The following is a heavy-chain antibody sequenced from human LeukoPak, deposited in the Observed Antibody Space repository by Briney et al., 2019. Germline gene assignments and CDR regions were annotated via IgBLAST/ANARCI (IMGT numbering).Heavy chain of an antibody. J-gene: IGHJ4*02. V-gene: IGHV4-39*07. CDR3: ARGLAGSRPMVRGVIFDY. D-gene: IGHD3-10*01. CDR1: GGSISSSSYY. Sequence: SETLSLTCTVSGGSISSSSYYWGWIRQPPGKGLEWIGSIYYSGSTNYNPSLKSRVTISVDTSKNQFSLKLSSVTAADTAVYYCARGLAGSRPMVRGVIFDYWGQGTLVTVSS. CDR2: IYYSGST.